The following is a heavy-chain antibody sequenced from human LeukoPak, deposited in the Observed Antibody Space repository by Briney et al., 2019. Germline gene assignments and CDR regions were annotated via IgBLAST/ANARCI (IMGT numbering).Heavy chain of an antibody. D-gene: IGHD3-10*01. CDR2: INHSGST. Sequence: PSETLSLTCAVYGGSFSGYYWSWIRQPPGKGLEWIGEINHSGSTNYNPSLKSRVTISVDTSKNQFSLKLSPVTAADTAVYYCATGRVWFDYWGQGTLVTVSS. V-gene: IGHV4-34*01. CDR3: ATGRVWFDY. CDR1: GGSFSGYY. J-gene: IGHJ4*02.